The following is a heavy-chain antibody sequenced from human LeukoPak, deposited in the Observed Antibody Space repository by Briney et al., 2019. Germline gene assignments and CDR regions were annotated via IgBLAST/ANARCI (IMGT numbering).Heavy chain of an antibody. CDR2: IWYDGSNK. CDR1: GFTFSSYG. J-gene: IGHJ4*02. V-gene: IGHV3-33*01. CDR3: ARASHQWPPYYFDY. D-gene: IGHD6-19*01. Sequence: GGSLRLSCAASGFTFSSYGMHWVRQAPGKGLEWVAVIWYDGSNKYYADSVKGRFTISRDNSKNTLYLQMNSLRAEDTAVYYCARASHQWPPYYFDYWGQGTLVTVSS.